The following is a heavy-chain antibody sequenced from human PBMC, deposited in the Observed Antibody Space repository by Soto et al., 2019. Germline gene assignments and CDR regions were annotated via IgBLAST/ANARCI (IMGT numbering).Heavy chain of an antibody. Sequence: EVQLLDSGGGLVQPGGSLRLSCEASGFTFSSSDMCWVRQAPGKGLEWISSITTSGDTTHYADSVKGRFTISRDNSKNPLYLKMNSRRSEDPAVFFCGKGGGGDHGDWGQGSPVAVSS. CDR2: ITTSGDTT. D-gene: IGHD3-16*01. V-gene: IGHV3-23*01. CDR3: GKGGGGDHGD. J-gene: IGHJ4*02. CDR1: GFTFSSSD.